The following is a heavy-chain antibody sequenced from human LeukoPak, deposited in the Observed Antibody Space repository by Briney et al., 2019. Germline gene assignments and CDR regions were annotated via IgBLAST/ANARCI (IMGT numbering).Heavy chain of an antibody. J-gene: IGHJ3*02. V-gene: IGHV1-69*01. Sequence: SVKVSCKASGGTFSSYAISWVRQAPGQGLEWMGGIIPIFGTANYAQKFQGRVTITADESTSTAYMELGSLRSEDTAVYYCAFPTDYGDPGGAFDIWGQGTMVTVSS. CDR1: GGTFSSYA. D-gene: IGHD4-17*01. CDR3: AFPTDYGDPGGAFDI. CDR2: IIPIFGTA.